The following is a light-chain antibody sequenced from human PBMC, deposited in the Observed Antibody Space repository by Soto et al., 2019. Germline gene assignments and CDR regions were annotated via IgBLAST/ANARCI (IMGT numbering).Light chain of an antibody. Sequence: EMVLTQSPGPLSLSPGERATLSFSASQSVSSSYLAWYQQKPGQAPRLLIYGASSRATGIPDRFSGSGSGTDFTLTISRLEPEDFAVYYCQQYGSSLRTFGQGTKVDIK. CDR1: QSVSSSY. J-gene: IGKJ1*01. CDR3: QQYGSSLRT. CDR2: GAS. V-gene: IGKV3-20*01.